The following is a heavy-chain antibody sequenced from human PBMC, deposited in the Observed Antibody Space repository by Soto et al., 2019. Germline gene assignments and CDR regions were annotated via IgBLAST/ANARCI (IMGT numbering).Heavy chain of an antibody. CDR2: MYPDDSDI. D-gene: IGHD3-22*01. Sequence: GESLKISCKASGYSFSFYWIGWVRQMPGKGLEWMAIMYPDDSDIRYSPSFEAHVTISADKSTSTAFLQWSSLKASETAMYYCATAYVYDFENSNYYRDAFDIWGQGTLVT. V-gene: IGHV5-51*01. J-gene: IGHJ3*02. CDR3: ATAYVYDFENSNYYRDAFDI. CDR1: GYSFSFYW.